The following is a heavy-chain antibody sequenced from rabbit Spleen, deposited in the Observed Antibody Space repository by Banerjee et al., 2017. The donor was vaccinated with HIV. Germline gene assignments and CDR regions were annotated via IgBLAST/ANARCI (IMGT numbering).Heavy chain of an antibody. D-gene: IGHD1-1*01. CDR1: GFSLNNNY. CDR3: ARDTSSSFSSYGMDL. J-gene: IGHJ6*01. CDR2: IDIGSSGFT. V-gene: IGHV1S45*01. Sequence: QEQLEESGGGLVKPGGSLALTCKASGFSLNNNYMCWVRQAPGKGLEWIACIDIGSSGFTYFASWVNGRFTISKTSSTTVTLQMTSLTAADTATYFCARDTSSSFSSYGMDLWGQGTLVTVS.